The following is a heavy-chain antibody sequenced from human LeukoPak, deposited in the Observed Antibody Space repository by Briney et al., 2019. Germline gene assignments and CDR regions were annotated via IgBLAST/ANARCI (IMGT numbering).Heavy chain of an antibody. Sequence: PSETLSLTCTVSGGSINSYYWSWIRQPPGKGLEWIGYIHYSGSTNYNPSLKGRVSISADTSKTQFSLNLSSVTAADTAVYYCARHGMGSGLYSALDFWRQGTLVTVSS. CDR2: IHYSGST. CDR1: GGSINSYY. CDR3: ARHGMGSGLYSALDF. D-gene: IGHD6-19*01. V-gene: IGHV4-59*08. J-gene: IGHJ4*02.